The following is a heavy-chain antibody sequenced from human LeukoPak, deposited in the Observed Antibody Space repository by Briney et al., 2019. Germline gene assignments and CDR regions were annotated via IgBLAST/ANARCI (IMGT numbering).Heavy chain of an antibody. D-gene: IGHD4-11*01. CDR3: ARDSRQQLFDY. J-gene: IGHJ4*02. CDR1: GFTFNAYG. V-gene: IGHV3-30*02. CDR2: IRYNGNDQ. Sequence: GGSLRLSCAASGFTFNAYGMHWVRQAPGKGLEWVTFIRYNGNDQFYADSVRGRFTISRDNAKSSLYLQMNGLRAEDTAVYYCARDSRQQLFDYWGQGTLVTVSS.